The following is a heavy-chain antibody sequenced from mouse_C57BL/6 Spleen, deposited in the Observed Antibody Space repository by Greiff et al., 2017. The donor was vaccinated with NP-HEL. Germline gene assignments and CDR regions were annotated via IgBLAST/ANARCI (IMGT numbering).Heavy chain of an antibody. Sequence: QVQLQQPGAELVKPGASVKLSCKASGYTFTSYWMHWVKQRPGQGLEWIGMIHPNSGSTNYNEKFKSKATLTVDKSSSTAYMQLSSLTSEDSAVYYCARASTMITTTRMDYWGQGTSVTVSS. V-gene: IGHV1-64*01. CDR1: GYTFTSYW. D-gene: IGHD2-4*01. CDR2: IHPNSGST. J-gene: IGHJ4*01. CDR3: ARASTMITTTRMDY.